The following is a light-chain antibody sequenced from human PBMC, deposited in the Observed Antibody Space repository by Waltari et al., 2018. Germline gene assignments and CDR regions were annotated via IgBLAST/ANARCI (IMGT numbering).Light chain of an antibody. Sequence: DIHMTQSPASLSASVGNRVTITCHASRDTNNYLNWYQQTPGKAPKLLIHDASTLETGVPSRFSGSGSGTDFVFTISRLQPEDIATYYCQHYDGVPPWTFGQGTRVDFK. V-gene: IGKV1-33*01. CDR2: DAS. J-gene: IGKJ1*01. CDR3: QHYDGVPPWT. CDR1: RDTNNY.